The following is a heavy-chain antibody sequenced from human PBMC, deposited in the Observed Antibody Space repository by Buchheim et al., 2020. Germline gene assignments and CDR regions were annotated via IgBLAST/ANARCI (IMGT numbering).Heavy chain of an antibody. D-gene: IGHD5/OR15-5a*01. CDR2: VSNDGRDK. CDR3: ARDTSVSANYYFDY. J-gene: IGHJ4*02. V-gene: IGHV3-30*14. CDR1: TFFNNYA. Sequence: QVQVVESGGGVVQPGRSLTLSCATSTFFNNYAMHWVRQAPGKGLEWVAVVSNDGRDKHHADSVKGRFLIYRDNSRNTIFLQMNSLRTEDTAVYYCARDTSVSANYYFDYWGQGTL.